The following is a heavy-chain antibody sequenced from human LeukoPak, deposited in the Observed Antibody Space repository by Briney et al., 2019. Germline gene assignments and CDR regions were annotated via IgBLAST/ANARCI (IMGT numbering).Heavy chain of an antibody. CDR3: ARATSWSH. D-gene: IGHD2-2*01. CDR2: IKPDGSDK. J-gene: IGHJ4*02. CDR1: GFTFSGSW. V-gene: IGHV3-7*01. Sequence: GGSLRLSCAASGFTFSGSWMSWIRQAPGKGLEWVANIKPDGSDKYYVDSVKGRFTISRGNAKNSLYLQMNSLRAEDTAVYYCARATSWSHWGQGTLVTVSS.